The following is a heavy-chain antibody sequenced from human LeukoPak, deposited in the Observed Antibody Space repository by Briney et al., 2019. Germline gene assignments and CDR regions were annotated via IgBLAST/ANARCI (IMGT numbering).Heavy chain of an antibody. V-gene: IGHV4-30-4*01. J-gene: IGHJ4*02. CDR2: IYYSGST. D-gene: IGHD4-17*01. Sequence: SQTLSLTCTVSGGSISSGDYYWSWIRQPPGKGLEWIGYIYYSGSTYYNPSLKSRVTISVDTSKDQFSLKLSSVTAADTAVYYCARGEDYGDTFDYWGQGTLVTVSS. CDR3: ARGEDYGDTFDY. CDR1: GGSISSGDYY.